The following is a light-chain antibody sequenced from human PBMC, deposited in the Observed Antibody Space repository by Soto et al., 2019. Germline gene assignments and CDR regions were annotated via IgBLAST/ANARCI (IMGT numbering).Light chain of an antibody. V-gene: IGKV1-5*01. CDR3: QQYNSYWT. Sequence: DIQMTQSPSTLSASVGDRVTITCRASQSISDWLAWYQQKPGKAPKLLIYDASSLEGGVPSRFSGSGSDTEFTLTISSLQPDDFATYYCQQYNSYWTFGQGTKVDIK. CDR1: QSISDW. CDR2: DAS. J-gene: IGKJ1*01.